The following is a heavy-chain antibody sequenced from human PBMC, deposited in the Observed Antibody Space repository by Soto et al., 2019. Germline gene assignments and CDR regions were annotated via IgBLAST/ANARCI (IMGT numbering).Heavy chain of an antibody. V-gene: IGHV1-69*08. D-gene: IGHD3-22*01. J-gene: IGHJ3*02. Sequence: QVQLVQSGAEVKKPGSSVKVSCTASGGTFSSYTISWVRQAPGQGLEWMGRIIPILGIANYAQKFQGRVTITADKSTSTAYMELSSLRSEDTAVYYCARDLLGLDSSPDAFDIWGQGTMVTVSS. CDR1: GGTFSSYT. CDR3: ARDLLGLDSSPDAFDI. CDR2: IIPILGIA.